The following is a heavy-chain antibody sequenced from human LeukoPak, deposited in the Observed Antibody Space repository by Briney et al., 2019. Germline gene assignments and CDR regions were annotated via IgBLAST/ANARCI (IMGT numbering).Heavy chain of an antibody. J-gene: IGHJ4*02. CDR3: ARAGGSNYRLFDS. V-gene: IGHV1-2*02. D-gene: IGHD4-11*01. CDR2: INPNSGGT. CDR1: GYTFTGYY. Sequence: ASVKVSCKASGYTFTGYYMHWVRQAPGQGLEWMGWINPNSGGTNYAQKFQGRVTMTRDTSISTAYMELSRLRSDDTAVYYCARAGGSNYRLFDSWGQGTPVTVSS.